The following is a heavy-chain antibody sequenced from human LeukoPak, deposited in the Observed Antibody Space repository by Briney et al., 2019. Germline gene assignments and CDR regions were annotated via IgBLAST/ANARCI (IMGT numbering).Heavy chain of an antibody. CDR3: APATGSVTGTSYYYYMNV. Sequence: QPGGSLRLSCAASGFSFSSYSMNWVRQAPGKGLEWISYITSTSDTTFYADSVRGRFTISRDNAKNSLYLQMNSLRAEDTAVYYCAPATGSVTGTSYYYYMNVWGTGTTVTVSS. J-gene: IGHJ6*03. CDR1: GFSFSSYS. CDR2: ITSTSDTT. V-gene: IGHV3-48*04. D-gene: IGHD3/OR15-3a*01.